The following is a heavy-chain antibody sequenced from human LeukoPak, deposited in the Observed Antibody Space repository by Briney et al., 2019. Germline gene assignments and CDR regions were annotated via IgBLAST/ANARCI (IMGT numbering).Heavy chain of an antibody. V-gene: IGHV4-59*01. D-gene: IGHD3-22*01. Sequence: PSETLSLTCTVSGGSISTYYWSWIRQPPGKGLEWIGHIVYSGSANYNPSLESRVTISVDTSKNQFSLKLSSVTAADTAVYYCARKVIVAAREPYFDYWGQGTLVTVSS. CDR1: GGSISTYY. CDR3: ARKVIVAAREPYFDY. J-gene: IGHJ4*02. CDR2: IVYSGSA.